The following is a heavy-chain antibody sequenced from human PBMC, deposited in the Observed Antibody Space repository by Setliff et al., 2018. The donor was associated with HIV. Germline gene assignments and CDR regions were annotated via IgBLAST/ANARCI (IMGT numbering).Heavy chain of an antibody. J-gene: IGHJ1*01. CDR3: VRGVTRDISGYYRDEYFQH. CDR2: INPNSGGT. CDR1: GYTFTGYY. Sequence: ASVKVSCKASGYTFTGYYMHWVRQAPGQGLEWMGWINPNSGGTDSAKKFQGRVTMTRDTSISTAYMELSRLRSDDTAVYYCVRGVTRDISGYYRDEYFQHWGQGTPVTVSS. D-gene: IGHD3-22*01. V-gene: IGHV1-2*02.